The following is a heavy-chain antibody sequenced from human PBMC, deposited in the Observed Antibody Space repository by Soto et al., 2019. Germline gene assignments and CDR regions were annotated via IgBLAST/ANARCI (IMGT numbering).Heavy chain of an antibody. V-gene: IGHV4-34*01. CDR1: GGSFSGYY. CDR2: INHSGST. J-gene: IGHJ4*02. CDR3: ARGYGRNFDY. Sequence: SETLSLTCAVYGGSFSGYYWNWIRQPPGKGPEWIGEINHSGSTNYNPSLKSRVTISIDTSKNQFSLKLSSVTAADTAVYYRARGYGRNFDYWGQGTLVTVSS. D-gene: IGHD3-10*01.